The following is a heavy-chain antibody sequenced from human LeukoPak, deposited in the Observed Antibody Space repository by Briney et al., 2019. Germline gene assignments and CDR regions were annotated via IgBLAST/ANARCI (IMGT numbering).Heavy chain of an antibody. J-gene: IGHJ4*02. CDR3: ATDMAAAGDY. CDR1: GFSFSSSE. V-gene: IGHV3-48*03. Sequence: GGSLRLSCAASGFSFSSSEMNWGRQAPGKGLEWVSYISSSGSTIYYADSLKGRFTISRGNAKNSLYLQMNSLRAEDTAVYYCATDMAAAGDYWGQGTPGTVSS. CDR2: ISSSGSTI. D-gene: IGHD6-13*01.